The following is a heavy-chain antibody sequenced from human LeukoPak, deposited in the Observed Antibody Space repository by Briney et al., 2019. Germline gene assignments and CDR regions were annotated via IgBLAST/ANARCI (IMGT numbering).Heavy chain of an antibody. D-gene: IGHD3-10*01. J-gene: IGHJ4*02. CDR2: ISGSGGST. V-gene: IGHV3-23*01. CDR1: GFTFSSYA. Sequence: GGSLRLSCAASGFTFSSYAMSWVRQAPGKGLEWVSAISGSGGSTYYADSVKGRFTISRDNSKNTLYLQMNSLRAEDTALYYCARVSHYGSGYYYTLAYWGQGTLVTVSS. CDR3: ARVSHYGSGYYYTLAY.